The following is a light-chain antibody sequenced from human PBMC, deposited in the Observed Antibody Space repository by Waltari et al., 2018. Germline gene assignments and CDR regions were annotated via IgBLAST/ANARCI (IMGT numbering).Light chain of an antibody. J-gene: IGLJ3*02. V-gene: IGLV4-69*01. CDR1: SGHTNYA. CDR2: VIRDGSH. Sequence: QLVLTQSPSASASLGASVKLTCTLSSGHTNYAIARHQQQPGKGPRYLMKVIRDGSHYKGDGIPDRFSGSISGAERYLTISSLQSEDEADYYCQTWGPGIRVFGGGTKVTVL. CDR3: QTWGPGIRV.